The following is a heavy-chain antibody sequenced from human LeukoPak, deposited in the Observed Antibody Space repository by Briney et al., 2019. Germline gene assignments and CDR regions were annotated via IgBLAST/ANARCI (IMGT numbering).Heavy chain of an antibody. D-gene: IGHD1-1*01. J-gene: IGHJ4*02. V-gene: IGHV3-66*01. CDR2: IYSGGST. Sequence: GGSLRLSCAASGFTVSSTYMSWVRQAPGQGLDWVSVIYSGGSTYYADSVKGRFTISRDNSKNTLYLQMNSLRVEDTAVYYRASSDWRSPFDYWGQGTLVTVSS. CDR3: ASSDWRSPFDY. CDR1: GFTVSSTY.